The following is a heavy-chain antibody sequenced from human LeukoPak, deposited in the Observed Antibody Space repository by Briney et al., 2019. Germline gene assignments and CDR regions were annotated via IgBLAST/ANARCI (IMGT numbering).Heavy chain of an antibody. D-gene: IGHD6-19*01. CDR2: IIPIFGTA. Sequence: SVKVSCKASGGTFSSYAIGWVRQAPGQGLEWMGGIIPIFGTANYAQKFQGRVTITTDESTSTAYMELSSLRSEDTAVYYCARALAVAGIDAFDIWGQGTMVTVSS. CDR3: ARALAVAGIDAFDI. CDR1: GGTFSSYA. J-gene: IGHJ3*02. V-gene: IGHV1-69*05.